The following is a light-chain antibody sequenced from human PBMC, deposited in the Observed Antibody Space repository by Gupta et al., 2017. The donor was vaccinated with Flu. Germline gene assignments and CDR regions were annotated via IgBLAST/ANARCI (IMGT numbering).Light chain of an antibody. J-gene: IGKJ3*01. CDR3: RQRNSYPLT. Sequence: PSSLSASVGDRVTITCRASQSISTDLKWYQQKPGKAPKRLIYAASSLQSGVPSRFSGSGSGTEFTLTISSLQPEDFATYYCRQRNSYPLTFGHGTKVDIK. CDR1: QSISTD. CDR2: AAS. V-gene: IGKV1-17*01.